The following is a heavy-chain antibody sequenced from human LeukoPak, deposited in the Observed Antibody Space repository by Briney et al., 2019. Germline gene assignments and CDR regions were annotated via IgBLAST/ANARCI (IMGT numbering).Heavy chain of an antibody. J-gene: IGHJ6*03. CDR1: GYSITSGYY. V-gene: IGHV4-38-2*01. CDR3: VRSPYYYYHMDV. Sequence: PSETLSLTCAVSGYSITSGYYWGWIRQPPGKGLEWIGTIHHSGSTYYNPSLKSRVIVSVDTSKNQFSLKLSSVTAADTAVYYCVRSPYYYYHMDVWGKGTSVTVSS. CDR2: IHHSGST.